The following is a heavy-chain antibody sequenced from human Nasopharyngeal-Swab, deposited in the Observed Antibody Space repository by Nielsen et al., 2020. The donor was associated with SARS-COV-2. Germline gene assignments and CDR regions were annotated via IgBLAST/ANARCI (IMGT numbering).Heavy chain of an antibody. CDR3: ARGIYDHDAFDI. Sequence: GSLRLSCTVSGGSISSYYWSWIRQPAGKGLEWIGRIYTSGSTNYNPSLKSRVTMSVDTSKNQFSLKLSSVTAADTAVYYCARGIYDHDAFDIWGQGTMVTVSS. CDR1: GGSISSYY. J-gene: IGHJ3*02. V-gene: IGHV4-4*07. CDR2: IYTSGST. D-gene: IGHD2/OR15-2a*01.